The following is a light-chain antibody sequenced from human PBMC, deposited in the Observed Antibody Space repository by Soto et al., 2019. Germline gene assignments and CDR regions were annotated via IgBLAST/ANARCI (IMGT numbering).Light chain of an antibody. CDR3: QSAHSSGVYPV. J-gene: IGLJ7*01. Sequence: SYELTQSPSVSVSPGQTARLTCSGDALTKQYAHWYQQRPGQAPILVIYKDTERPSGIPERFSGSTSGTTVTLTINAVQSEDEADYYCQSAHSSGVYPVFGAGTQLTVL. CDR1: ALTKQY. CDR2: KDT. V-gene: IGLV3-25*02.